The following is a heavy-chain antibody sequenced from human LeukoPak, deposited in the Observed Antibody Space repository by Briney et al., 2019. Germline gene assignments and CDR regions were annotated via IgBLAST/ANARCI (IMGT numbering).Heavy chain of an antibody. V-gene: IGHV3-21*01. CDR3: ARVRCSSTSCFDY. J-gene: IGHJ4*02. D-gene: IGHD2-2*01. CDR2: ISSSSSYI. CDR1: GFTFSSYS. Sequence: GGSLRLSCAASGFTFSSYSMNWVRQAPGKGLEWVSSISSSSSYIYYADSVKGRFTISRDNAKNSLYLQMNSLRAEDTAVYYCARVRCSSTSCFDYWGQGTLVTVSS.